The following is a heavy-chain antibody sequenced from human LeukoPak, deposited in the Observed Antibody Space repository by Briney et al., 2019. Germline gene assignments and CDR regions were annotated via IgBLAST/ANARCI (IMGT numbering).Heavy chain of an antibody. Sequence: SETLSLTCTVSGGSISSYYWSWIRQPPRKGLEWVGYVFYSGSINYNPSLKSRVTISIDASKNQFSLKLSSVTAADTAVYYCARLTSGTHPNFDYWGQGTLDTVSS. CDR3: ARLTSGTHPNFDY. CDR2: VFYSGSI. V-gene: IGHV4-59*08. J-gene: IGHJ4*02. CDR1: GGSISSYY. D-gene: IGHD3-10*01.